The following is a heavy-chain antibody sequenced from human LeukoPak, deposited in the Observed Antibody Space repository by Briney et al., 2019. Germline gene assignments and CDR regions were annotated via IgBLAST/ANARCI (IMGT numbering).Heavy chain of an antibody. CDR1: GDSVSSNSAA. CDR3: ARDQRSYSSSWYNWFDP. Sequence: SQTLSLTCAISGDSVSSNSAAWNWIRQSPSRGLEWLGRTYYRSKWYNDYAVSVESRITINPDTSKNQFSLQLNSVTPEDTAVYYCARDQRSYSSSWYNWFDPWGQGTLVTVSS. V-gene: IGHV6-1*01. J-gene: IGHJ5*02. D-gene: IGHD6-13*01. CDR2: TYYRSKWYN.